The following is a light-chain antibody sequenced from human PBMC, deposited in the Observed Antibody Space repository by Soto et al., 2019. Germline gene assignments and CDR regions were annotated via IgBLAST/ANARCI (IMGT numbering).Light chain of an antibody. Sequence: EIVLTQSPGTLSLSPGETATLSCRANQTISRNYLASYQQKPGQAPRLLIYGVSSRATGIPDRFSGSGSGTDFTLTISRLEPEDFAVYHCQQYGSFLTFGGGTKVEIK. CDR1: QTISRNY. CDR2: GVS. V-gene: IGKV3-20*01. J-gene: IGKJ4*01. CDR3: QQYGSFLT.